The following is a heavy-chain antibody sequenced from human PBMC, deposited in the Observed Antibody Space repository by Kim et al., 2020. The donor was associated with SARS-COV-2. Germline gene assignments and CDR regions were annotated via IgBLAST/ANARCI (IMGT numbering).Heavy chain of an antibody. CDR2: ISGSGGST. CDR3: AKDFPSAVVVAALDY. Sequence: GGSLRLSCAASGFTFSSYAMSWVRQAPGKGLEWVSAISGSGGSTYYAESVKGRFTISRDNSKNTLYLQMNSLRAEDTAVYYCAKDFPSAVVVAALDYWGQGTLVTVSS. CDR1: GFTFSSYA. V-gene: IGHV3-23*01. J-gene: IGHJ4*02. D-gene: IGHD2-15*01.